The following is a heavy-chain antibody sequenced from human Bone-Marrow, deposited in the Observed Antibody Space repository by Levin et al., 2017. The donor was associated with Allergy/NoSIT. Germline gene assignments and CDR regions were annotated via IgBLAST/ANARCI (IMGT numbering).Heavy chain of an antibody. Sequence: SETLSLTCAVYSGSFSGYYWSWIRQPPGKGLEWIGEINHSGSTNYNPSLKSRVTISVDTSKNQFSLKLSSVTAADTAVYYCARAGSNPYYYYYYYMDVWGKGTTVTVSS. CDR3: ARAGSNPYYYYYYYMDV. CDR1: SGSFSGYY. D-gene: IGHD4-11*01. CDR2: INHSGST. V-gene: IGHV4-34*01. J-gene: IGHJ6*03.